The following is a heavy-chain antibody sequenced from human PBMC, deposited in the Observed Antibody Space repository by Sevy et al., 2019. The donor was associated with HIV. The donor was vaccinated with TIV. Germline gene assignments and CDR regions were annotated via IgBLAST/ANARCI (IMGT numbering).Heavy chain of an antibody. Sequence: GGSLRLSCAASGFTFSNYAMSWVRQAPGKGLEWVSGISRSGIDTYNADSVKGRFTISRENFKNTLYLQMNSLSAEDTAVYYCVKAAGAYYFDNWGQGTLVTVSS. CDR2: ISRSGIDT. J-gene: IGHJ4*02. CDR1: GFTFSNYA. CDR3: VKAAGAYYFDN. V-gene: IGHV3-23*01. D-gene: IGHD1-26*01.